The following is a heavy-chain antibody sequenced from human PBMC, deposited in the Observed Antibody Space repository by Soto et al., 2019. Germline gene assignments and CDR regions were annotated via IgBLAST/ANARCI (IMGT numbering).Heavy chain of an antibody. Sequence: QVQLVESGGGVVQPGRSLRLSCAASGFTFSNHAMHWVRQAPGKGLEWVAFIYYDGSNKYYADSEKGRFTISRDNSKNTLYLEMNSLRAEDTAVYYCARLAAAAPGYGMDVWGQGTTVTVSS. D-gene: IGHD6-13*01. CDR1: GFTFSNHA. J-gene: IGHJ6*02. CDR3: ARLAAAAPGYGMDV. V-gene: IGHV3-30-3*01. CDR2: IYYDGSNK.